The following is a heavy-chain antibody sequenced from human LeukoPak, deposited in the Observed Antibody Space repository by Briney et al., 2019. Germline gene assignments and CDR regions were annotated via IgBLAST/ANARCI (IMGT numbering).Heavy chain of an antibody. CDR3: AKDRNSWPTNFDS. J-gene: IGHJ4*02. CDR2: ISSSGGTT. Sequence: GGSLRLSCAASGFTFSTYAVNWVRQAPGKLLEWVSSISSSGGTTYYAGSVKGRFSISRDNSKNMLYLQMNSLRVEDTAVYYCAKDRNSWPTNFDSWGQGTLVTVSA. V-gene: IGHV3-23*01. CDR1: GFTFSTYA. D-gene: IGHD2/OR15-2a*01.